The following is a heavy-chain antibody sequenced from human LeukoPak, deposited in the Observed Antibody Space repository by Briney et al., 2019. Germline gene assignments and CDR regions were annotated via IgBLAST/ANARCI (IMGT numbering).Heavy chain of an antibody. D-gene: IGHD3-22*01. CDR1: GFTFSSYA. Sequence: GGSLRLSCAASGFTFSSYAMNWVRQAPGKGLEWVSTISGSGDSTYYADSVKGRFTISRDNSKNTLYLQMNSLRAEDTAVYYCAKDMSLYYYDSSGYPGGAFDIWGQGTMVTVSS. J-gene: IGHJ3*02. CDR3: AKDMSLYYYDSSGYPGGAFDI. CDR2: ISGSGDST. V-gene: IGHV3-23*01.